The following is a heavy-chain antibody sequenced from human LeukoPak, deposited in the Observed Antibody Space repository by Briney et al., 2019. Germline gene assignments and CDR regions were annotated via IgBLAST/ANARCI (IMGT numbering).Heavy chain of an antibody. V-gene: IGHV4-39*01. CDR2: IYYSGST. CDR3: ARGLGYCGSTSCSFDY. Sequence: PSETLSLTCTVSGGSISSSSYYWGWIRQPPGKGLEWIGSIYYSGSTYYNPSLKSRVTISVDTSKNQFSLNLSSVTAADTAVYYCARGLGYCGSTSCSFDYWGQGTLVTVSS. J-gene: IGHJ4*02. D-gene: IGHD2-2*01. CDR1: GGSISSSSYY.